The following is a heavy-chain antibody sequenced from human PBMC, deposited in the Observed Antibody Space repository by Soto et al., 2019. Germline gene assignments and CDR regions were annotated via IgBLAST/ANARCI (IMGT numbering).Heavy chain of an antibody. CDR3: ERAAPLGYYDIFVFDY. CDR2: IYYSGST. V-gene: IGHV4-31*03. D-gene: IGHD3-9*01. Sequence: SETLSLTCTVSGGSISSGGYYWSWIRQHPGKGLEWIGYIYYSGSTYYNPSLKSRVTISVDTSKNQFSLKLSSVTAADTAVYYCERAAPLGYYDIFVFDYWGQGTLVTVSS. J-gene: IGHJ4*02. CDR1: GGSISSGGYY.